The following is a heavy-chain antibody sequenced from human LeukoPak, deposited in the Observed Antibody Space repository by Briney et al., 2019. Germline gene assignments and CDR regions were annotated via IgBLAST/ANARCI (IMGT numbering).Heavy chain of an antibody. V-gene: IGHV1-18*01. Sequence: DSVKVSCKASGYTFTSYGISWVRQAPGQGLEWMGWISTYNGNTNHAQELQGRVTMTTDTSTSTAYMELSSLRSDDTAAYYCARLRGGDDYGGNSGDAFDIWGQGTMVTVSS. J-gene: IGHJ3*02. D-gene: IGHD4-23*01. CDR2: ISTYNGNT. CDR3: ARLRGGDDYGGNSGDAFDI. CDR1: GYTFTSYG.